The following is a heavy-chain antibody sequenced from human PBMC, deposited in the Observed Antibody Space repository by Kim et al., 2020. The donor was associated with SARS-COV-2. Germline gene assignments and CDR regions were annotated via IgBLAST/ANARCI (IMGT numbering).Heavy chain of an antibody. J-gene: IGHJ4*02. D-gene: IGHD1-20*01. CDR1: GFTFDDYT. Sequence: GGSLRLSCAASGFTFDDYTMHWVRQAPGKGLEWVSVTSWDSVTSFYADSVKGRFTISRDNTKNSLYLQSLRSEDTAVYYCVKDFDNWVNYFGSWGQGTLVTVSS. CDR3: VKDFDNWVNYFGS. V-gene: IGHV3-43*01. CDR2: TSWDSVTS.